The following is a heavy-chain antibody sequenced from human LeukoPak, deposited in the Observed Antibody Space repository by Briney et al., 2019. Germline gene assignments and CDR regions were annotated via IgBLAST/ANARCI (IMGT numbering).Heavy chain of an antibody. CDR1: GGSISSYY. D-gene: IGHD6-13*01. V-gene: IGHV4-59*12. J-gene: IGHJ3*02. CDR3: ARGKTIGYSSSWYGRGVFDI. Sequence: PSETLSLTCTVSGGSISSYYWSWIRQPPGKGLEWIGYIYYRSTNYNPSLKGRVTISIDTSKNQFSLKLSSVTAADTAVYYCARGKTIGYSSSWYGRGVFDIWGQGTMVTVSS. CDR2: IYYRST.